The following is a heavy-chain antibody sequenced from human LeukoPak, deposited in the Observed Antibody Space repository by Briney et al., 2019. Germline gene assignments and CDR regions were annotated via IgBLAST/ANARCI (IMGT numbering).Heavy chain of an antibody. V-gene: IGHV3-23*01. D-gene: IGHD2-15*01. CDR3: ARREYCSGGSCYSDPHDDY. Sequence: PGGSLRLSCAASGFTFSSYAMSWVRQAPGKGLEWVSAISGSGGSTYYADSVKGRFTISRDNSKNTLYLQMNSLRVEDTAVYYCARREYCSGGSCYSDPHDDYRGQGTLVTVSS. CDR1: GFTFSSYA. J-gene: IGHJ4*02. CDR2: ISGSGGST.